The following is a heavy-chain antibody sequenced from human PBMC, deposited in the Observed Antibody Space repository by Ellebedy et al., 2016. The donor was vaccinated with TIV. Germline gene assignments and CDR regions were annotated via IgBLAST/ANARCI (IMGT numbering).Heavy chain of an antibody. D-gene: IGHD3-10*01. CDR1: GGSFSGYY. V-gene: IGHV4-34*01. J-gene: IGHJ6*02. CDR2: INHSGST. CDR3: ARVSITMVRGPGYYYYYGMDV. Sequence: SETLSLXXAVYGGSFSGYYWSWIRQPPGKGLEWIGEINHSGSTNYNPSLKSRVTISVDTSKNQFSLKLSSVTAADTAVYYCARVSITMVRGPGYYYYYGMDVWGQGTTVTVSS.